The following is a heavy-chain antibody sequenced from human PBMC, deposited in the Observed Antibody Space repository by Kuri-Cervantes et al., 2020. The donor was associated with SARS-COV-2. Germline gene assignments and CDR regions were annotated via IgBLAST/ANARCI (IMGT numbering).Heavy chain of an antibody. CDR3: ARGVVTIYGFLVLLPAPGRLDP. CDR1: GGSFSDYY. Sequence: ESLKISCGVYGGSFSDYYWTWIRQPPMKGLEWIGEINHTGSATYNPSLKSRVTISVDTSKNLFSLKLTSVTAADTAVYFCARGVVTIYGFLVLLPAPGRLDPWGQGTLVTVSS. D-gene: IGHD3-3*01. V-gene: IGHV4-34*01. J-gene: IGHJ5*02. CDR2: INHTGSA.